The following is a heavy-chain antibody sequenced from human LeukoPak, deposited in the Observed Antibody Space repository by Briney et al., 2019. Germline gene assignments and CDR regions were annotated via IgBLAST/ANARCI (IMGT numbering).Heavy chain of an antibody. V-gene: IGHV1-2*02. CDR1: GYTFTGYY. J-gene: IGHJ4*02. D-gene: IGHD1-26*01. CDR2: ISPNSGDT. Sequence: GASVKVSCKASGYTFTGYYMHWVRQAPGQGLEWMGWISPNSGDTDYAQKFQGRVTMTRDTSISTAYMELTTLRSDDTAVYYCARSPIGLGFFDYWGQGTLVTVSS. CDR3: ARSPIGLGFFDY.